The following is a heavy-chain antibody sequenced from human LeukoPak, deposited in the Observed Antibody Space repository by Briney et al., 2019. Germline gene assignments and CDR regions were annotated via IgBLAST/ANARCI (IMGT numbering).Heavy chain of an antibody. CDR3: ARGSGRHYYYYGMDV. J-gene: IGHJ6*02. CDR2: ISAYNGNT. Sequence: ASVKVSCKASGYTFTIYGISWVRQAPGQGLEWMGWISAYNGNTNYAQKLQGRVTMTTDTSTSTAYMELRSLRSDDTAVYYCARGSGRHYYYYGMDVWGQGTTVTVSS. CDR1: GYTFTIYG. D-gene: IGHD1-26*01. V-gene: IGHV1-18*01.